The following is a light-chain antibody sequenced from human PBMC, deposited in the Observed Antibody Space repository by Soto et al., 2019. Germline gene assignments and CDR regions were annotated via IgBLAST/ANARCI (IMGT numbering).Light chain of an antibody. V-gene: IGKV1-5*01. J-gene: IGKJ1*01. CDR2: DAS. CDR1: QSISNR. Sequence: DIQMTPSPSTLSASVRDRVTITCRASQSISNRLAWYQQKPGKAPKVLIYDASSLESGVPSRFSGSGSGTEFILTISSPQPDDFASYCCQHYGGMWTFGQGTKADIK. CDR3: QHYGGMWT.